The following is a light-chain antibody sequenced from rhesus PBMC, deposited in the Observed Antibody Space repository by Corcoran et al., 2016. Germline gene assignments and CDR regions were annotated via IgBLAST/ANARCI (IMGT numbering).Light chain of an antibody. CDR2: GAS. CDR1: QVISSY. CDR3: LQHNSYPWT. J-gene: IGKJ1*01. V-gene: IGKV1-28*03. Sequence: DIQVTQSPSSLSASVGDTVTITCRASQVISSYLNWFQQKPGKAPKLLIYGASSLETGVPSRFSGSGFGTDFTLIISSLQPEDFAVYYCLQHNSYPWTFGQGTKVEI.